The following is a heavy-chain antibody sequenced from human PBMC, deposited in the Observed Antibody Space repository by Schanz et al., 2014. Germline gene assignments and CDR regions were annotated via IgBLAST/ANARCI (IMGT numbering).Heavy chain of an antibody. CDR1: RSTFSSYT. J-gene: IGHJ5*02. CDR2: MNPDSGNT. V-gene: IGHV1-69*08. Sequence: QVQLVQSGAEVKKPGSSVKVSCKASRSTFSSYTISWVRQAPGQGLEWMGWMNPDSGNTGYAQKFQGRVTFTEDKSTSTAYMELSSLKSEDTAVYYCARGPLGTSPWGQGTLVTVSS. CDR3: ARGPLGTSP. D-gene: IGHD5-12*01.